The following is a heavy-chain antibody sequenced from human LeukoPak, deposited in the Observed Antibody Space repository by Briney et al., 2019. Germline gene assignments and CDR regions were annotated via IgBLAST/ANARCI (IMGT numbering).Heavy chain of an antibody. D-gene: IGHD2-15*01. J-gene: IGHJ4*02. CDR3: ARAPMLVVRSASFDY. CDR2: LNPNNGRT. V-gene: IGHV1-2*06. Sequence: ASXKVSCKASGYTSTGYYMHWVRQAPGQGEEWMGRLNPNNGRTNYAQKFQRSVPMTRHTSVSTAYMELSRLRSDDTAVYYCARAPMLVVRSASFDYWGQGTLVTVSS. CDR1: GYTSTGYY.